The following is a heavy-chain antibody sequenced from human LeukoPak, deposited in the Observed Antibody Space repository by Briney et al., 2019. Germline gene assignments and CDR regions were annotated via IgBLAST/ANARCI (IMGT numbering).Heavy chain of an antibody. J-gene: IGHJ5*02. D-gene: IGHD1-1*01. CDR1: GYTFTGYY. CDR3: ARDWNDGWFDP. Sequence: GASVKVSCKVSGYTFTGYYMHWVRQAPGQGLEWMGWINPNSGGTKYAQKFQDRVTMTRDTSISTAYMELNSLRSDDTAVYYCARDWNDGWFDPWGQGTLVTVSS. V-gene: IGHV1-2*02. CDR2: INPNSGGT.